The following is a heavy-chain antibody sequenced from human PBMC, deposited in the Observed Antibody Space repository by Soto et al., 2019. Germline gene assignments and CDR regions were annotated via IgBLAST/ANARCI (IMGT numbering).Heavy chain of an antibody. D-gene: IGHD7-27*01. J-gene: IGHJ6*02. CDR3: AKDPGDLYYYYGMDV. CDR1: GFTFSSYG. Sequence: GALRLSCAASGFTFSSYGMHWVRQAPGKGLEWVAVISYDGSNKYYADSVKGRFTISRDNSKNTLYLQMNSLRAEDTAVYYCAKDPGDLYYYYGMDVWGQGTTVTVSS. CDR2: ISYDGSNK. V-gene: IGHV3-30*18.